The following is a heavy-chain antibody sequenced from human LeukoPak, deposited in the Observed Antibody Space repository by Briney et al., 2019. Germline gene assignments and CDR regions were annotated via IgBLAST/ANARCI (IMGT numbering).Heavy chain of an antibody. D-gene: IGHD3-3*01. CDR1: GGSISSGGYS. J-gene: IGHJ5*02. V-gene: IGHV4-31*03. CDR3: ARGWYYDFWSGYYMSQGWFDP. Sequence: SETLSLTCTVSGGSISSGGYSWSWIRQHPGKGLEWIGYIYYSGSTYYNPSLKSRVTISVDTSKNQFSLKLSSVTAADTAVYYCARGWYYDFWSGYYMSQGWFDPWGQGTLVTVSS. CDR2: IYYSGST.